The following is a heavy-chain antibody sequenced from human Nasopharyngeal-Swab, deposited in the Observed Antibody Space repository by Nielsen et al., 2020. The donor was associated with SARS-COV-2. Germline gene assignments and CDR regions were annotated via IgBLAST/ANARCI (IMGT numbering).Heavy chain of an antibody. V-gene: IGHV7-4-1*02. Sequence: WVRQAPGQGLEWMGWINTNTGNPTYAQGFTGRFVFSLDTSVSTAYLQISSLKAEDTAVYYCASHYDSSGYYYRFLGAFDIWGQWTMVTVSS. CDR3: ASHYDSSGYYYRFLGAFDI. CDR2: INTNTGNP. D-gene: IGHD3-22*01. J-gene: IGHJ3*02.